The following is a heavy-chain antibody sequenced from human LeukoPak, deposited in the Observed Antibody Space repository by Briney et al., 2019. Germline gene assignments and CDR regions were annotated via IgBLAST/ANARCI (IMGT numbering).Heavy chain of an antibody. CDR3: AREAGSSSWFHGW. CDR1: GFTFSSYS. V-gene: IGHV3-21*01. J-gene: IGHJ4*02. Sequence: GGSLRLSCAASGFTFSSYSMNWVRQAPGKGLEWVSSISSSSSYIYYADSVKGRLTISRDNAKNSLYLQTNSLRAEDTAVYYCAREAGSSSWFHGWWGQGTLVTVSS. D-gene: IGHD6-13*01. CDR2: ISSSSSYI.